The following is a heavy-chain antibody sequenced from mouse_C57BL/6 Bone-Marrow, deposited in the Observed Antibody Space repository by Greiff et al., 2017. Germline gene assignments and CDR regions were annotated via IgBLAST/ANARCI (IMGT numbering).Heavy chain of an antibody. D-gene: IGHD1-1*01. CDR1: GYTFTSYD. V-gene: IGHV1-85*01. Sequence: QVQLQQSGPELVKPGASVKLSCKASGYTFTSYDINWVKQRPGQGLEWIGWIYPRDGSTKYNEKFKGMATLTVDTSSSTAYMELHSLTSEDSAVYFCARDYGSSYWYFDVWGTGTTVTDSS. J-gene: IGHJ1*03. CDR2: IYPRDGST. CDR3: ARDYGSSYWYFDV.